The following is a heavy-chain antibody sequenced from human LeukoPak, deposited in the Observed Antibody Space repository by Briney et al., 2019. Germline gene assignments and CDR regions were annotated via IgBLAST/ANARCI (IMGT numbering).Heavy chain of an antibody. D-gene: IGHD5-18*01. Sequence: SGGSLRLSCAASGFTFSDYYMSWVRQAPGKGLEWVANIKQDGSEKSVKGRFTISRDNAKNSLYLQMNSLRAEDTAVYYCARVSARVNYGYRDYWGQGTLVTVSS. CDR1: GFTFSDYY. V-gene: IGHV3-7*03. CDR2: IKQDGSEK. CDR3: ARVSARVNYGYRDY. J-gene: IGHJ4*02.